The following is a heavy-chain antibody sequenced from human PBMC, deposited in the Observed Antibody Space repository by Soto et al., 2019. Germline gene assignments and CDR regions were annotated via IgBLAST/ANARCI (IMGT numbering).Heavy chain of an antibody. J-gene: IGHJ1*01. CDR1: GVSISSNNW. Sequence: PSETLSLTCAVSGVSISSNNWWTWVRQPPGKGLEWIGEIYHNGSTNYNPSLKSRVTISVDTSKTHFSLKLTSVAVADTAIYYCTRHKSSDYVQGYFQYWSQGTLVTVSS. V-gene: IGHV4-4*02. D-gene: IGHD4-17*01. CDR3: TRHKSSDYVQGYFQY. CDR2: IYHNGST.